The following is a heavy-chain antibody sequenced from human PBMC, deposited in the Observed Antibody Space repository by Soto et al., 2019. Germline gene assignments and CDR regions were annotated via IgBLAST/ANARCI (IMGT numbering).Heavy chain of an antibody. D-gene: IGHD3-10*01. V-gene: IGHV3-23*01. J-gene: IGHJ4*02. CDR2: ISANGQGI. Sequence: GGSLRLSCAVSGFTFSTYGMHWVRQAPGKGLEWVSAISANGQGIYYADSVKGRFIISRDNSKNTVFLHMDSLTAEDTAVYYCAKDRDYPRDYFHYWGQGTLVTVSS. CDR1: GFTFSTYG. CDR3: AKDRDYPRDYFHY.